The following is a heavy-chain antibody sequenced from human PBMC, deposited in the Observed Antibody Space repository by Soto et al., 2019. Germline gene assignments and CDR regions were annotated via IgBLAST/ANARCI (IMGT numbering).Heavy chain of an antibody. V-gene: IGHV4-39*01. D-gene: IGHD1-1*01. CDR2: IYYSGST. J-gene: IGHJ4*02. Sequence: SETLSLTCTVSGGSINTSSYYWGWIRQPPGKGLEWIGSIYYSGSTYYNPSLKSRVTISADTSKNQFSMKLNSMTAADTAVYYCASPNWVMYWGQGTLVTVSS. CDR1: GGSINTSSYY. CDR3: ASPNWVMY.